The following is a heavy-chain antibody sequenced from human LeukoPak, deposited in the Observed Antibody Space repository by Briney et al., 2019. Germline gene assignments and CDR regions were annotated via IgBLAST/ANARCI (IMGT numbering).Heavy chain of an antibody. V-gene: IGHV1-8*01. CDR1: GYTFTSYD. CDR2: MNPNSGNT. J-gene: IGHJ6*03. CDR3: ARSNGYASRYYYYMDV. D-gene: IGHD2-15*01. Sequence: ASVKVSCKASGYTFTSYDINWVRQATGQGLEWMGWMNPNSGNTGYAQKFQGRVTMTRNTSISTAYMELSSLRSEDTAVYYCARSNGYASRYYYYMDVWGKGTTVTVSS.